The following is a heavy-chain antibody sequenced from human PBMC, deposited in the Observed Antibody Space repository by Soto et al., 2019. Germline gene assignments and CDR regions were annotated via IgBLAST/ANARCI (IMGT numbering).Heavy chain of an antibody. Sequence: SETLSLTCAVYGGSFSGYYWSWIRQPPGKGLEWIGEINHSGSTNYNPSLKSRVTISVDTSKNQFSLKLSSVTAADTAVYYCARDRYYDSSGRGRYFDYWGQGTLVTVSS. V-gene: IGHV4-34*01. CDR3: ARDRYYDSSGRGRYFDY. CDR1: GGSFSGYY. D-gene: IGHD3-22*01. CDR2: INHSGST. J-gene: IGHJ4*02.